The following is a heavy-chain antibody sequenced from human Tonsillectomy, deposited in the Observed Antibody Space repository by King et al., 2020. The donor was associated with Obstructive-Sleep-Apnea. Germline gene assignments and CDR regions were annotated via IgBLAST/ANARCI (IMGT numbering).Heavy chain of an antibody. CDR3: ARDGPYCSSTSCYGGVDWFDP. V-gene: IGHV1-69*01. D-gene: IGHD2-2*01. CDR2: IIPIFGTA. CDR1: GGTFSSYA. Sequence: VQLVESGAEVKKPGSSVKVSCKASGGTFSSYAISWVRQAPGQGLEWMGGIIPIFGTANYAQKFQGRVTITADESTSTAYMELSSLRSEDTAGYYCARDGPYCSSTSCYGGVDWFDPWGQGTLVTVSS. J-gene: IGHJ5*02.